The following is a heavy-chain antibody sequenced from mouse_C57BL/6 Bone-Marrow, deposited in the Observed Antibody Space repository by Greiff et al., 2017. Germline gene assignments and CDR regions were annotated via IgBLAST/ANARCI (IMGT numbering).Heavy chain of an antibody. CDR2: ISDGGSYT. CDR3: ASLYYYGSSYRYFDG. CDR1: GFTFSRYA. Sequence: EVKVVESGGGLVKPGGSLKLSCAASGFTFSRYAMSWVRQTPEKRLEWVATISDGGSYTYYPDNVKGRFTITRDNAKNNLYLQMSHLKSEDTALYYCASLYYYGSSYRYFDGWGTGTTVTVSS. J-gene: IGHJ1*03. V-gene: IGHV5-4*03. D-gene: IGHD1-1*01.